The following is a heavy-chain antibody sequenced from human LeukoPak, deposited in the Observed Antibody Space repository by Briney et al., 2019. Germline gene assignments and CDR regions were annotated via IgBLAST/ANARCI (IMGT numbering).Heavy chain of an antibody. CDR1: GFTFSSYA. J-gene: IGHJ4*02. CDR3: AKAPTSWGYYFDY. D-gene: IGHD7-27*01. V-gene: IGHV3-23*01. CDR2: ISGSGGTT. Sequence: PGGSLRLSCAASGFTFSSYAMNWFRQAPGKGLDWVSAISGSGGTTYYADSVKGRFTISRDNSKNTLYLQMNSLRAEDTAVYYCAKAPTSWGYYFDYWGQGTLVTVSS.